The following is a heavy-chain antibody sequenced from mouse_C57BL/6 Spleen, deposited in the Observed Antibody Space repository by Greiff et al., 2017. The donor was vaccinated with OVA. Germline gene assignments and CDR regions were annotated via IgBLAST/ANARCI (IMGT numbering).Heavy chain of an antibody. CDR2: IYPRDGST. J-gene: IGHJ4*01. CDR1: GYTFTDHT. D-gene: IGHD1-1*01. V-gene: IGHV1-78*01. CDR3: ARREDYYGSSYYAMDY. Sequence: VQLQQSDAELVKPGASVKISCKVSGYTFTDHTIHWMKQRPEQGLEWIGYIYPRDGSTKYNEKFKGKATLTADKSSSTAYMQLNSLTSEDSAVYFCARREDYYGSSYYAMDYGGQGTSVTVSS.